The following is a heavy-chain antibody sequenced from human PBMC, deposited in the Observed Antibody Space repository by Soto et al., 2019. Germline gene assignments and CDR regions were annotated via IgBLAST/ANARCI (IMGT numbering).Heavy chain of an antibody. J-gene: IGHJ3*02. Sequence: QVQLQESGPGLVKPSETLSLTCTVSGGSVSSGSYYWSWIRQPPGKGLEWIGYIYYSGSTNYNPSLQSRVTISVDTSKNQFSLKLSSVTAADTAVYYCARGEWELYDAFDIWGQGTMVTVSS. CDR2: IYYSGST. D-gene: IGHD1-26*01. CDR3: ARGEWELYDAFDI. V-gene: IGHV4-61*01. CDR1: GGSVSSGSYY.